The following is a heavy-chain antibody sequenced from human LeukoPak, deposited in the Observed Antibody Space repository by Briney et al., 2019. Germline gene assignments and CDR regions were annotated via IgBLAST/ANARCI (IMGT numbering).Heavy chain of an antibody. CDR1: GGSFSGYY. V-gene: IGHV4-34*01. CDR3: ARWRTREYSSGLYDYYYYMDV. D-gene: IGHD6-25*01. CDR2: INHSGST. Sequence: SETLSLTCAVYGGSFSGYYWSWIRQPPGKGLEWIGEINHSGSTNYNPSLKSRVTISVDTSKNQFSLKLSSVTAADTAVYYCARWRTREYSSGLYDYYYYMDVWGKGTTVTVSS. J-gene: IGHJ6*03.